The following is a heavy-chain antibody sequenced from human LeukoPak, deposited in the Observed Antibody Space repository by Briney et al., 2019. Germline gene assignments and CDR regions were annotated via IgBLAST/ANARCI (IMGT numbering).Heavy chain of an antibody. CDR3: AELGITMIGGV. CDR1: GFTFDDYG. V-gene: IGHV3-20*04. D-gene: IGHD3-10*02. J-gene: IGHJ6*04. CDR2: INWNGGST. Sequence: PGGSLRLSCAASGFTFDDYGMSWVRQAPGKGLEWVSGINWNGGSTGYADSVKGRFTISRDNAKNSLYLQMNSLRAEDTAVYYCAELGITMIGGVWGKGNTVTISS.